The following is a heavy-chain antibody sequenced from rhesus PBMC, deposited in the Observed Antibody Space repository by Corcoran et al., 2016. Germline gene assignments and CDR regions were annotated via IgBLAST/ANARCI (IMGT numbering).Heavy chain of an antibody. CDR3: ARSNGVTLFDY. D-gene: IGHD3-22*01. J-gene: IGHJ4*01. V-gene: IGHV4-106*01. Sequence: QVQLQESGPGLVKPSETLSLTCAVSGGSISDDYYWSWIRQPPGKGLEWIGYIYGSGGGTNYNPSIKNLVTISIATSKNQFSMKLSAVTAADTALYYCARSNGVTLFDYWGQGVLVTVSS. CDR1: GGSISDDYY. CDR2: IYGSGGGT.